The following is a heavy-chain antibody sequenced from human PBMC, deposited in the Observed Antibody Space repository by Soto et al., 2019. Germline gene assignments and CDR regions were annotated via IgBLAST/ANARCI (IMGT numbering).Heavy chain of an antibody. Sequence: GSLRLSCAASGFTVSSNYMSWVRQAPGKGLEWVSVIYSGGSTYYADSVKGRFTISRHNSKNTLYLQMNSLRAEDTAVYYCARIMITFGGVIVGDAFDIWGQGTMVTVSS. CDR2: IYSGGST. CDR1: GFTVSSNY. J-gene: IGHJ3*02. D-gene: IGHD3-16*02. CDR3: ARIMITFGGVIVGDAFDI. V-gene: IGHV3-53*04.